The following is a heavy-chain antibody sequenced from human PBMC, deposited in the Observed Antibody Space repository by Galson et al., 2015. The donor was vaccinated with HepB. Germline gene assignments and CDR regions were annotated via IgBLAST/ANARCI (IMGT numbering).Heavy chain of an antibody. J-gene: IGHJ6*02. D-gene: IGHD3-10*01. CDR1: GYTFTNYG. V-gene: IGHV1-18*01. Sequence: SCKASGYTFTNYGISWVRQAPGQGLEWMGWSSAYIGNTNYAQKFQDRVTMTTDTSTRMAYMELRSLRSDDTAVYYCARVDVRGAYYYGMDVWGQGTTVTVS. CDR3: ARVDVRGAYYYGMDV. CDR2: SSAYIGNT.